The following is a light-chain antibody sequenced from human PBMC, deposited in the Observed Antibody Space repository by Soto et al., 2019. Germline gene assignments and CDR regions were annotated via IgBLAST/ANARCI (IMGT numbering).Light chain of an antibody. CDR1: QSVSANY. CDR2: GSS. J-gene: IGKJ2*01. Sequence: EIVLTQSPGTLSLSPGERATLSCRASQSVSANYIAWYQQKPGQSPRLLIYGSSDRATGIPDRFSGSGSETDVTLTISRVEPEDFAVYYCQQYGSSPPYTFGQGTKLEIK. V-gene: IGKV3-20*01. CDR3: QQYGSSPPYT.